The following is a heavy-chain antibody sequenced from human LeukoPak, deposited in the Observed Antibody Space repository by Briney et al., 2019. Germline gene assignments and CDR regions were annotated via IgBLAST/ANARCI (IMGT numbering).Heavy chain of an antibody. Sequence: SETLSLTCTVSGGSISSYYWGWIRQPPGKGLEWIGSIYYSGSTYYNPSLKSRVTISVDTSKNQFSLKLSSVTAADTAVYYCARRAVGATPYFDYWGQGTLVTVSS. CDR1: GGSISSYY. CDR3: ARRAVGATPYFDY. D-gene: IGHD1-26*01. V-gene: IGHV4-39*01. J-gene: IGHJ4*02. CDR2: IYYSGST.